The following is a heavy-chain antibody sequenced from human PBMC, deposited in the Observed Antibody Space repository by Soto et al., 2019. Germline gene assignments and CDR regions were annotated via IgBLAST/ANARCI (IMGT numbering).Heavy chain of an antibody. V-gene: IGHV3-74*01. Sequence: PGGSLRLSCAASGFTFSSYWMHWVRQAPGSGLVRISRIVGDGTTINYADSVKGRFTISRDNAKNTLNLQMNSLRDEDSAVYYCARGGFGAYYHXFWGQGTLVTVSS. CDR1: GFTFSSYW. J-gene: IGHJ4*02. CDR2: IVGDGTTI. D-gene: IGHD3-22*01. CDR3: ARGGFGAYYHXF.